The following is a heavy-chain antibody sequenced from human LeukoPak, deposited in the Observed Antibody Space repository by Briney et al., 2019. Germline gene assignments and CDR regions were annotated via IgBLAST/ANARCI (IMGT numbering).Heavy chain of an antibody. Sequence: SETLSLTCAVYGGSFSGYYWSWIRQPPGKGLEWIGEINHSGSTNYNPSLKSRVTISVDTSKNQFSLKLSSVTAAEPCVYYCERRVYSMVRGVIRYFDCWLEGTLVTVCS. J-gene: IGHJ4*02. CDR2: INHSGST. CDR3: ERRVYSMVRGVIRYFDC. D-gene: IGHD3-10*01. V-gene: IGHV4-34*01. CDR1: GGSFSGYY.